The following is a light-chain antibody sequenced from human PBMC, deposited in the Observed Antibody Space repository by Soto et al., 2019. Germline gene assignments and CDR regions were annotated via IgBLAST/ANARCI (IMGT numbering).Light chain of an antibody. CDR3: QQSYSTWT. J-gene: IGKJ1*01. CDR2: DAS. CDR1: QTISSS. V-gene: IGKV1-39*01. Sequence: DIQMTQSPSSLSASVGDRVTITCRASQTISSSLNWYQQKPGKAPKLLIYDASSLQSGVPLRFSGSGSGTDFSLTISSLQPEDFATYYCQQSYSTWTFGQGTKVEIK.